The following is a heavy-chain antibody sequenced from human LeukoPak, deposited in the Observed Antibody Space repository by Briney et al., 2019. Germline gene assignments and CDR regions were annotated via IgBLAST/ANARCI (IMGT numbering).Heavy chain of an antibody. CDR1: GGSISSYY. D-gene: IGHD6-13*01. V-gene: IGHV4-4*07. J-gene: IGHJ6*03. Sequence: SETLSLTCTVSGGSISSYYWSWIRQPAGKGLEWIGRIYTSGSTNYNPSLKSRVTMSVDTSKNQFSLKLSSVTAADTAVYYCARDSIAAAGYYYYYYMDVWGKGTTVTVSS. CDR3: ARDSIAAAGYYYYYYMDV. CDR2: IYTSGST.